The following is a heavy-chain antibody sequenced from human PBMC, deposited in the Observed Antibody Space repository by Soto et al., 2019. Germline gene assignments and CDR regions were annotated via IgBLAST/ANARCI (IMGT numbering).Heavy chain of an antibody. CDR1: GFTFSNYA. D-gene: IGHD5-12*01. J-gene: IGHJ4*02. Sequence: EVQLLESGGGLVQPGGSLRLSCAASGFTFSNYAMNWVRQAPGKGLEWVSAISGSGSTYYADSVKGRFTISRDNSKNTLYLQMNSLRAEDTAVYYCAIVPLRLYYFDYWGPGTLVTVSS. V-gene: IGHV3-23*01. CDR3: AIVPLRLYYFDY. CDR2: ISGSGST.